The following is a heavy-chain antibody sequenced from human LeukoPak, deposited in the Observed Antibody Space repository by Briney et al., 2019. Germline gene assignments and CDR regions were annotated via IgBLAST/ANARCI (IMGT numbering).Heavy chain of an antibody. CDR3: ARDQRGLSYSKYYFDY. D-gene: IGHD3-10*01. CDR2: YDGTNN. Sequence: YDGTNNYYADSVKGRFTISRDNSKNTLYLQMNSLRAEDTAVYYCARDQRGLSYSKYYFDYWGQGTLVTVSS. V-gene: IGHV3-33*01. J-gene: IGHJ4*02.